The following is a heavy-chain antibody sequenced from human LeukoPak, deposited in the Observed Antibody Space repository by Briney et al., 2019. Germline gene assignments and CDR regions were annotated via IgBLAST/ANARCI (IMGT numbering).Heavy chain of an antibody. CDR3: ARGAYYYDSSGAYFY. D-gene: IGHD3-22*01. Sequence: ASVKVSCKASGGTFSSYAISWVRQAPGQGLEWMGGIIPIFGTANYAQKFQGRVTITTDESTSTAYMELSSVRSEDTAVYYCARGAYYYDSSGAYFYWGQGTLVTVSS. V-gene: IGHV1-69*05. CDR2: IIPIFGTA. J-gene: IGHJ4*02. CDR1: GGTFSSYA.